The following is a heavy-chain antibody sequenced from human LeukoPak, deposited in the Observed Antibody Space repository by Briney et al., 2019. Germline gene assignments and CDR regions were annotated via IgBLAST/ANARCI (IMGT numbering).Heavy chain of an antibody. J-gene: IGHJ5*02. CDR3: ATGILYSSRLGWFDP. CDR1: GYTLTELS. V-gene: IGHV1-24*01. CDR2: FDPEDGET. D-gene: IGHD6-13*01. Sequence: ASVKVSCKVSGYTLTELSMHWVRQAPGKGLEWMGGFDPEDGETIYAQKFQGRVTMTEDTSTDTAYMELSSLRSEDTAVYYCATGILYSSRLGWFDPWGQGTLVTVSS.